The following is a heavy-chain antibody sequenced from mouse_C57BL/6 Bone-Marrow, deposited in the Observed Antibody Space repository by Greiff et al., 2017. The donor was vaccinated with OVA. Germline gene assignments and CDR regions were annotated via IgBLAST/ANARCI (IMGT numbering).Heavy chain of an antibody. Sequence: VQLQHSGAELVRPGASVKLSCTASGFNIKDDYMHWVKQRPEQGLEWIGWIDPENGDTEYASKFQGKATITADTSSNTAYLQLSSLTSEDTAVYYCTTIYFDYWGRGTTLTVSS. CDR2: IDPENGDT. V-gene: IGHV14-4*01. J-gene: IGHJ2*01. CDR1: GFNIKDDY. CDR3: TTIYFDY.